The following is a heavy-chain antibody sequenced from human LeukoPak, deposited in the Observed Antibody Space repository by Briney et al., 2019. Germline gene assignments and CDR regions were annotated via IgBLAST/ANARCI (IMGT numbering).Heavy chain of an antibody. CDR1: GYTFTSYG. D-gene: IGHD6-6*01. CDR2: ISAYNGNT. V-gene: IGHV1-18*01. Sequence: ASVKVSCKASGYTFTSYGISWVRQAPGQGLEWMGWISAYNGNTNYAQKLQGRATMTTDTSTSTAYMELRSLRSDDTAVYYCARAVGSLVSYYDYYYMDVWGKGTTVTVSS. J-gene: IGHJ6*03. CDR3: ARAVGSLVSYYDYYYMDV.